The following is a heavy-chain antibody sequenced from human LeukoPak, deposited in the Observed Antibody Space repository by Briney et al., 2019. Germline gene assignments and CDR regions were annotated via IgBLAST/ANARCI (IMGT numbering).Heavy chain of an antibody. CDR2: INHSGST. V-gene: IGHV4-34*01. CDR3: ARSDLTGVDY. Sequence: SETLSLTCAVYGGSFSGYYWSWIRQPPGKGLEWVGEINHSGSTNYNPSLKSRVTISVDTSKNQFSLKLSSVTAADTAVYYCARSDLTGVDYWGQGTLVTVSS. J-gene: IGHJ4*02. CDR1: GGSFSGYY. D-gene: IGHD3-9*01.